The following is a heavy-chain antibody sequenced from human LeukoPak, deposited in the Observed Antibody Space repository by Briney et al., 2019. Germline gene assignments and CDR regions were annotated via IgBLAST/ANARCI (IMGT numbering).Heavy chain of an antibody. CDR3: AKVGVAAAGPRFGWLDY. V-gene: IGHV3-30*18. CDR1: GFTFSSYG. CDR2: ISYDGSNK. J-gene: IGHJ4*02. D-gene: IGHD6-13*01. Sequence: PGGSLRLSCAASGFTFSSYGMHWVRQAPGKGLEWVAVISYDGSNKYYADSVKGRFTISRDNSKNTLYLQMNSLRAEDTAVYYCAKVGVAAAGPRFGWLDYWGQGTLVTVSS.